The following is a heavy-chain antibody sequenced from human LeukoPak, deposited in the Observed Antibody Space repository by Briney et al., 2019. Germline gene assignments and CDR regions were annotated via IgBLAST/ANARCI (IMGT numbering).Heavy chain of an antibody. D-gene: IGHD2-15*01. CDR2: FDPEVGET. J-gene: IGHJ6*04. V-gene: IGHV1-24*01. CDR3: AAYCSGGSCYSDYYYYGMDV. CDR1: GYTLTELS. Sequence: ASVKVSCKVSGYTLTELSMHWVRQAPGKGLEWMGGFDPEVGETIYAQKFQGRVTMTEDTSTSTAYMELSSLRSEDTAVYYCAAYCSGGSCYSDYYYYGMDVWGKGTTVTVSS.